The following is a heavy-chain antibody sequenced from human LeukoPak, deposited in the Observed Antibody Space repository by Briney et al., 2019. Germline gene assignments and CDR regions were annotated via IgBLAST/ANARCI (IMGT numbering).Heavy chain of an antibody. V-gene: IGHV3-7*01. Sequence: GGSLRLSCAASGFTFSSSWMSWVRQAPGKGLEWVANIKQDGSEKNYVDSVKGRFTISRDNAKTSLYLQMNSLRAEDTAVYYCARDVKWGQGTLVTVSS. CDR3: ARDVK. CDR1: GFTFSSSW. CDR2: IKQDGSEK. J-gene: IGHJ4*02.